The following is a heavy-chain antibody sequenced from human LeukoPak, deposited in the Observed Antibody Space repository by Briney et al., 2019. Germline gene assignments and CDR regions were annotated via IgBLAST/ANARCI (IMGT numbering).Heavy chain of an antibody. CDR3: ARDRRPAATSGAFDI. D-gene: IGHD6-25*01. J-gene: IGHJ3*02. Sequence: ASVKVSCKASGYTFTSYGISWVRQAPGQGLEWMGIINPSGGSTSYAQKFQGRVTMTRDTSTSTVYMELSSLRSEDTAVYYCARDRRPAATSGAFDIWGQGTMVTVSS. V-gene: IGHV1-46*01. CDR2: INPSGGST. CDR1: GYTFTSYG.